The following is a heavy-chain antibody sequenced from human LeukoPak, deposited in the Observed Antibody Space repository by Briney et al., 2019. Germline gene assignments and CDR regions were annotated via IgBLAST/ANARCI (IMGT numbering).Heavy chain of an antibody. CDR3: ARVGCSGGSCYSHYYYGMDV. CDR2: IIPILGIA. J-gene: IGHJ6*02. V-gene: IGHV1-69*04. D-gene: IGHD2-15*01. CDR1: GGTFSSYA. Sequence: GALVKVSCKASGGTFSSYAISWVRQAPGQGLEWMGRIIPILGIANYAQKFQGRVTITADKSTSTAYMELSSLRSEDTAVYYCARVGCSGGSCYSHYYYGMDVWGQGTTVTVSS.